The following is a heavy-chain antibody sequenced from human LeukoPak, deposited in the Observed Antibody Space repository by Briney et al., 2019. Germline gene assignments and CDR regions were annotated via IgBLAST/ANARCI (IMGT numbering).Heavy chain of an antibody. CDR2: ISGSGAT. CDR3: ARDPMHSGGNSGAFDF. J-gene: IGHJ3*01. CDR1: GFTFSDHF. Sequence: GGSLRLSCAASGFTFSDHFMTWIRQAPGKGLEWISYISGSGATYYADSVKGRFTISRDNAQNSLWLQMNSLRAEDTAVYYCARDPMHSGGNSGAFDFWGQGTLVTVSS. V-gene: IGHV3-11*01. D-gene: IGHD4-23*01.